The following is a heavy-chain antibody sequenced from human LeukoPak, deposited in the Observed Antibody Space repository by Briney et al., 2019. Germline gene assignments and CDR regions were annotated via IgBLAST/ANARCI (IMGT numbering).Heavy chain of an antibody. CDR1: GITFSSYA. Sequence: GGSLRLSCAASGITFSSYAITWVRPAPGKGLEWVSAISGSGGTTYYPDSVKGRFIISRDNSKNTVYLQINSLRAEDTAVYYCAKRAPYYFDNWGQGTLVTVSS. V-gene: IGHV3-23*01. J-gene: IGHJ4*02. CDR2: ISGSGGTT. CDR3: AKRAPYYFDN.